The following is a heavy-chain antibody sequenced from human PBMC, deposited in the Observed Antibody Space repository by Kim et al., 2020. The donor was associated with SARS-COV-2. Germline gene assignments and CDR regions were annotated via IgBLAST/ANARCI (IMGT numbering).Heavy chain of an antibody. Sequence: GGSLRLSCVASGFTFSNYWMYWVRQAPGKGLVWVSHINSDGSSTNYADSVKGRFTISRDNAKNTLYLQMTSLRGEDTAVYSCARIQIFGRGMDVWPRDHGHRLL. V-gene: IGHV3-74*01. CDR2: INSDGSST. CDR3: ARIQIFGRGMDV. D-gene: IGHD5-18*01. J-gene: IGHJ6*02. CDR1: GFTFSNYW.